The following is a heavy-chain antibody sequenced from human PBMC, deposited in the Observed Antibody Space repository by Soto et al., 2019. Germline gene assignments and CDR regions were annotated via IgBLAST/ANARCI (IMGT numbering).Heavy chain of an antibody. CDR1: GGSISSYY. J-gene: IGHJ4*02. CDR3: ARVGYSSGCLDY. CDR2: IYYSGST. Sequence: SETLSLTCTVSGGSISSYYWSWIRQPPGKGLEWIGYIYYSGSTNYNPSLKSRVTISVDTSKNQFSLKLSSVTAADTAVYYCARVGYSSGCLDYWGQGTLVTVSS. D-gene: IGHD6-19*01. V-gene: IGHV4-59*01.